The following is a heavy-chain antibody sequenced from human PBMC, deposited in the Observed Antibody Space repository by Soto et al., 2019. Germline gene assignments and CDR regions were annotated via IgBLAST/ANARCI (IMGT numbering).Heavy chain of an antibody. D-gene: IGHD2-15*01. Sequence: PSETLSLTCTVSGASITGSSYWSWIRQPAGKGLEWIGRFSLSGTTNYNPSLRGRVTMSADVSKNQFSLRLTSVTAADTALYYCARGMTPLGAPAWYYFDSRGQGTLVTVSS. J-gene: IGHJ4*02. CDR1: GASITGSSY. V-gene: IGHV4-4*07. CDR3: ARGMTPLGAPAWYYFDS. CDR2: FSLSGTT.